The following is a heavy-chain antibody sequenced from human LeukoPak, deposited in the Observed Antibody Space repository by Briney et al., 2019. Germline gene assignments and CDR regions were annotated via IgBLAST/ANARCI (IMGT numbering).Heavy chain of an antibody. D-gene: IGHD1-26*01. Sequence: GGSLRLSCAASGFTVSSNYMSWVRQAPGKGLECVSVIYSGGSTYYADSVKGRFTISRDNAKNSLYLQMNSLRAEDTAVYYCARREGGFYSWGIAYWGQGTLVTVSS. V-gene: IGHV3-53*01. J-gene: IGHJ4*02. CDR2: IYSGGST. CDR1: GFTVSSNY. CDR3: ARREGGFYSWGIAY.